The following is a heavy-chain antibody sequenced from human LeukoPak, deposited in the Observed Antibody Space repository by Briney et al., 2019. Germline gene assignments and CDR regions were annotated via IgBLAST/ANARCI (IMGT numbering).Heavy chain of an antibody. D-gene: IGHD2-21*02. Sequence: GGSLRLSCAASGFTFNTYAMSWVRQAPGKGLEWVSAISDSGGSAYYADSVKGRFTISRDNSKNTLYLQMNSLRAEDTAVYYCAKDGDCGGDCYPFDYWGQGALVTVSS. J-gene: IGHJ4*02. CDR3: AKDGDCGGDCYPFDY. V-gene: IGHV3-23*01. CDR2: ISDSGGSA. CDR1: GFTFNTYA.